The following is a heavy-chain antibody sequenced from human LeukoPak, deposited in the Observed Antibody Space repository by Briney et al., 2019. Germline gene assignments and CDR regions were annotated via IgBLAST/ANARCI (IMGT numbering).Heavy chain of an antibody. V-gene: IGHV3-74*01. CDR2: INDAGRDI. CDR3: TRIRVGAHQLEY. J-gene: IGHJ4*02. D-gene: IGHD1-26*01. Sequence: GGSLRLSRAASGFTFSNYWMNWVRQAPGQGLVWLSRINDAGRDISYADSVKGRFTSSRDNAKNTLYLQMNSLRAEDMAVYYCTRIRVGAHQLEYWGQGTLVTVSP. CDR1: GFTFSNYW.